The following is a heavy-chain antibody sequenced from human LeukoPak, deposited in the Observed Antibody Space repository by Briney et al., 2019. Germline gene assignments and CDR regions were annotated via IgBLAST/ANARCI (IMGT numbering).Heavy chain of an antibody. V-gene: IGHV1-69*13. CDR2: IIPIFGTA. CDR3: ARRYYYDSSGYYYAY. Sequence: SVKVSCKASGGTFSSYAISWVRQAPGQGLEWMGGIIPIFGTANCAQEFQGRVTITADESTSTAYMELSSLRSEDTAVYYCARRYYYDSSGYYYAYWGQGTLVTVSS. J-gene: IGHJ4*02. D-gene: IGHD3-22*01. CDR1: GGTFSSYA.